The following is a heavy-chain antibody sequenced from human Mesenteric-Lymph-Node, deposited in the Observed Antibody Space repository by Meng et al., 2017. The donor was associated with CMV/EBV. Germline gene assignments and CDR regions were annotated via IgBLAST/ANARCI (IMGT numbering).Heavy chain of an antibody. J-gene: IGHJ4*02. D-gene: IGHD4-11*01. V-gene: IGHV1-69*04. CDR3: ARDPHDYSNGDY. CDR2: IIPILGIA. Sequence: SVKVSCKASGGTFSSYTISWVRQAPGQGPEWMGRIIPILGIANYAQKFQGRVTITADKSTSTAYMELSSLRSEDTAVYYCARDPHDYSNGDYWGQGTLVTVSS. CDR1: GGTFSSYT.